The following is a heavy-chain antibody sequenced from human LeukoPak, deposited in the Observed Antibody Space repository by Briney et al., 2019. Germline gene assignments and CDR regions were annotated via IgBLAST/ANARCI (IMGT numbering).Heavy chain of an antibody. CDR3: AKETGSSGNRKSLFDY. J-gene: IGHJ4*02. CDR1: GFTFSSYG. CDR2: ISGSGGST. V-gene: IGHV3-23*01. Sequence: PGRSLRLSCAASGFTFSSYGMHWVRQAPGKGLEWVSAISGSGGSTYYADSVKGRFTISRDNSKNTLYLRMNSLRAEDTAVYYCAKETGSSGNRKSLFDYWGQGTLVTVSS. D-gene: IGHD3-22*01.